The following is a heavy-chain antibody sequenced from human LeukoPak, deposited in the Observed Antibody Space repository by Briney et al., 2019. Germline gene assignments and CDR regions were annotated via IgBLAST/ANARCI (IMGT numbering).Heavy chain of an antibody. CDR1: GFTFSSYT. CDR2: ISGSGDNT. Sequence: GGSLRLSCTASGFTFSSYTMSWVRQAPGKGLEWVSGISGSGDNTYYADSVKGRFTISRDNSKNTLYVQVNSLGTEDTAAYYCAKGSYYDSSGSFYFDYWGQGTLVTVSS. V-gene: IGHV3-23*01. D-gene: IGHD3-22*01. CDR3: AKGSYYDSSGSFYFDY. J-gene: IGHJ4*02.